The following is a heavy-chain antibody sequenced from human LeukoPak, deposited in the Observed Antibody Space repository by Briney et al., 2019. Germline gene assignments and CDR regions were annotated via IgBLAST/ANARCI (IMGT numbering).Heavy chain of an antibody. CDR1: GFGFNIYS. D-gene: IGHD2-15*01. CDR2: MSSSSSYI. J-gene: IGHJ4*02. V-gene: IGHV3-21*04. Sequence: GGSLRLSCAASGFGFNIYSMNWVRQAPGRGLEWVSSMSSSSSYIYYADSVKGRFTISRDNARNSLYLQMNSLRADDTAAYYCASRYCSGGSCYFDYWGQGTLVTGSS. CDR3: ASRYCSGGSCYFDY.